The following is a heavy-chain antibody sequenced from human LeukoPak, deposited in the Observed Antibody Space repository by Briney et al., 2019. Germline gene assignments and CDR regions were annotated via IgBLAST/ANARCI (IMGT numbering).Heavy chain of an antibody. V-gene: IGHV1-69*05. Sequence: GASVKVSCKASGGTFSSYAISWVRQAPGQGLEWMGGIIPIFGAANYAQKLQGRVTMTTDTSTSTAYMELRSLRSDDTAVYYCARSPRLTRSLDYWGQGTLVTVSS. CDR2: IIPIFGAA. CDR1: GGTFSSYA. J-gene: IGHJ4*02. D-gene: IGHD2-15*01. CDR3: ARSPRLTRSLDY.